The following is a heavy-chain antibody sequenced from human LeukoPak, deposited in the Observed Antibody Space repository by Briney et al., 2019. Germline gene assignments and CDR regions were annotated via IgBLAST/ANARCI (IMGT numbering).Heavy chain of an antibody. CDR2: ISSYGSST. V-gene: IGHV3-74*01. Sequence: GGSLRLSCAASGFTFSSYWMHWVRQAPGKGLVWVSRISSYGSSTNYADSVKGRFTISRDNSKNTLYLQMNSLRAEDTAVYYCAKVSWSGNYIGYFDYWGQGTLVTVSS. CDR3: AKVSWSGNYIGYFDY. J-gene: IGHJ4*02. CDR1: GFTFSSYW. D-gene: IGHD3-3*01.